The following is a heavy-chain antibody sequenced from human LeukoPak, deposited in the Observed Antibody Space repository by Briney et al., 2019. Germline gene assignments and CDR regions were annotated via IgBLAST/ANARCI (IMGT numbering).Heavy chain of an antibody. CDR2: IKQDGSEK. CDR3: ARAPGYSSGWSTHNWFDP. V-gene: IGHV3-7*01. Sequence: GGSLRLSCAASGFTFSSYWMSWVRQAPGKGLEWVANIKQDGSEKYYMDSVKGRFTISRDNAKNSLYLQMNSLRAEDTAVYYCARAPGYSSGWSTHNWFDPWGQGTLVTVSS. D-gene: IGHD6-19*01. CDR1: GFTFSSYW. J-gene: IGHJ5*02.